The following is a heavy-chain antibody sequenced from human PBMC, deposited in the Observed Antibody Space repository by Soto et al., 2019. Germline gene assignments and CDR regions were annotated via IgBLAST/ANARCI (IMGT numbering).Heavy chain of an antibody. CDR2: ISSSSSYI. Sequence: PGGSLRLSCAASVFTFSSYSMNCVRQAPGKGLEWVSSISSSSSYIYYADSVRGRITISRDNANNSLYLQMNSLSAEDTAVYYCERDSLAAADHYYYYGIEVWFQGTTLTVSS. J-gene: IGHJ6*02. V-gene: IGHV3-21*01. CDR3: ERDSLAAADHYYYYGIEV. D-gene: IGHD6-13*01. CDR1: VFTFSSYS.